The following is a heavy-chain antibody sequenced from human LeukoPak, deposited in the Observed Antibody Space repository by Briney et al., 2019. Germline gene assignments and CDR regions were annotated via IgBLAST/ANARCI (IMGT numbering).Heavy chain of an antibody. V-gene: IGHV4-4*02. CDR3: ARERYSYGYANDY. CDR1: GGSISSSNW. CDR2: IYHSGST. J-gene: IGHJ4*02. D-gene: IGHD5-18*01. Sequence: SETLCLTCAVSGGSISSSNWWSWVRQPPGKGLEWIGEIYHSGSTNYNPSLKSRVTISVDKSKNQFSLKLSSVTAADTAVYYCARERYSYGYANDYWGQGTLVTVSS.